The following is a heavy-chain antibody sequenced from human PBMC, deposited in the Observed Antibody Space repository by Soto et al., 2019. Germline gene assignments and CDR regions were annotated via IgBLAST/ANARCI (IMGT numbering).Heavy chain of an antibody. V-gene: IGHV4-31*03. J-gene: IGHJ4*02. CDR3: ARLGASRRRVD. CDR1: GGSISSGGYY. CDR2: IYYSGST. Sequence: PSETMSLTCTVSGGSISSGGYYWSWIRQHQGKGLEWIGYIYYSGSTYYNPSLKSRVTISVDTSKNQFSLKLSSVTATATAVYYGARLGASRRRVDWGPGILLTVS.